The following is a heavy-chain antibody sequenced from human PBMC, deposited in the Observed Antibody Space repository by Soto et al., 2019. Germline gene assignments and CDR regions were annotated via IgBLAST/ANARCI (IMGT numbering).Heavy chain of an antibody. Sequence: SETLSLTCTVSGGSISSYYWSWIRQPPGKGLEWIGYIYYSGSTNYNPSLKSRVTISVDTSKNQFSLKLSSVTAADTAVYYCARGVVVVAAGLDYWGQGTLVTVSS. CDR1: GGSISSYY. CDR2: IYYSGST. J-gene: IGHJ4*02. CDR3: ARGVVVVAAGLDY. D-gene: IGHD2-15*01. V-gene: IGHV4-59*01.